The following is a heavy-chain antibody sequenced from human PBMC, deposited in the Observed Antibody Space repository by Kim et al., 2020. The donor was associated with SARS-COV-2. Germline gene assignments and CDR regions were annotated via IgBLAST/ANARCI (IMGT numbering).Heavy chain of an antibody. CDR3: ARVPSGYSYGYLVGATNYYYGMDV. CDR1: GGSISSSNW. J-gene: IGHJ6*02. CDR2: IYHSGST. Sequence: SETLSLTCAVSGGSISSSNWWSWVRQPPGKGLEWIGEIYHSGSTNYNPSLKSRVTISVDKSKNQFSLKLSSVTAADTAVYYCARVPSGYSYGYLVGATNYYYGMDVWGQGTTVTVSS. V-gene: IGHV4-4*02. D-gene: IGHD5-18*01.